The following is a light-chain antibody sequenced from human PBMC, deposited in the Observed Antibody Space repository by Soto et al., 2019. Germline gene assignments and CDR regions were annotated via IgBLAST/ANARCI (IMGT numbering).Light chain of an antibody. J-gene: IGKJ2*01. CDR2: KVS. V-gene: IGKV2-30*01. CDR3: MQYTHWPHT. CDR1: HGLVYSNGNTF. Sequence: DVVLTQSPVSLPVTLGQPASITCRSSHGLVYSNGNTFLSWFLQRPGQSPRRLIYKVSNRDSGVPDRFSGSGSGTDFKLQITRVVAEDVGVYYCMQYTHWPHTFGQGTKLEIK.